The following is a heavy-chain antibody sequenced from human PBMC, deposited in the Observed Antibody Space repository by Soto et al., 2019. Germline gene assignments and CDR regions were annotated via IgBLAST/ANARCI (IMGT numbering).Heavy chain of an antibody. V-gene: IGHV2-26*01. J-gene: IGHJ5*02. CDR2: IFSNDEK. Sequence: QVTLKESGPVLVNPTETLTLTCTVSGFSLSNARMGVSWIRQPPGKALEWLAHIFSNDEKSYSTSLKSRLTISKDTSKSQVVLTMTNMDPVDTATYYCARSYYDFWSGYPAANWFDPWGQGTLVTVSS. CDR3: ARSYYDFWSGYPAANWFDP. D-gene: IGHD3-3*01. CDR1: GFSLSNARMG.